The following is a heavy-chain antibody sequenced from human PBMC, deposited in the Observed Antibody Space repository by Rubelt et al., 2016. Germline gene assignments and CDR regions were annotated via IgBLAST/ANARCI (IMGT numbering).Heavy chain of an antibody. D-gene: IGHD2-2*01. J-gene: IGHJ3*02. CDR2: ISGSGGST. CDR1: GFTFSSYA. CDR3: ARERGGQLNDAFDI. Sequence: EVQLLESGGGLVQPGGSLRLSCAASGFTFSSYAMSWVRTAPGKGLEWVSAISGSGGSTYSADSVKGRFTISRDNSKNTLSLQMNSLRAEDTDVYYCARERGGQLNDAFDIWGQGTMVTVSS. V-gene: IGHV3-23*01.